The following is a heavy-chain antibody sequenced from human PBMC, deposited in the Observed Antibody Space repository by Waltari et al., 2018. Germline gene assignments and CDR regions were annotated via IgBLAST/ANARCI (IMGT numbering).Heavy chain of an antibody. CDR2: IYTSGST. CDR1: GSSISRYY. D-gene: IGHD2-2*01. CDR3: ARDAVVGEIGVPAAFDY. J-gene: IGHJ4*02. Sequence: QVQLQESGPGLVKPSETLSRTCTVSGSSISRYYWRWIRQPAGKGLACIGRIYTSGSTNYNPSLKSRVTMSVDTSKNQFSLKLSSVTAAATAVYYCARDAVVGEIGVPAAFDYWGQGTLVTVSS. V-gene: IGHV4-4*07.